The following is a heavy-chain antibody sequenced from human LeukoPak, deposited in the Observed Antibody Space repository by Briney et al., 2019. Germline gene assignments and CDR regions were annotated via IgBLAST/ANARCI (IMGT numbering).Heavy chain of an antibody. CDR1: GGSMSTYY. J-gene: IGHJ4*02. D-gene: IGHD3-10*01. CDR3: ARHFTVGGNYYFGH. CDR2: ISYTGST. Sequence: PSETLSLTCTVSGGSMSTYYWSWIRQSPGKGLEWIAFISYTGSTRYNPSFKSRVTVSIDTSKNQFSLRLTSVTAADTAVYYCARHFTVGGNYYFGHWDQGTPVTVSS. V-gene: IGHV4-59*08.